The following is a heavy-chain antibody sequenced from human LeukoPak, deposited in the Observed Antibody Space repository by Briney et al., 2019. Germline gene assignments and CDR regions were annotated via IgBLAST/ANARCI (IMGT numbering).Heavy chain of an antibody. D-gene: IGHD2-15*01. CDR3: ARGRGRYCSGGSCYADY. CDR2: IKQDGSEK. Sequence: GGSLRLSCTASGFPFSSYWMSWVRQAPGKGLEWVANIKQDGSEKYYVDSVKGRFTISRDNAKNSLYLQMNSLRAEDTAVYYCARGRGRYCSGGSCYADYWGQGTLVTVSS. V-gene: IGHV3-7*04. CDR1: GFPFSSYW. J-gene: IGHJ4*02.